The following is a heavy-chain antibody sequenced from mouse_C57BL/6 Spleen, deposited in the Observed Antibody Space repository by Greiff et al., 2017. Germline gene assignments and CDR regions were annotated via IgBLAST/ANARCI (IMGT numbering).Heavy chain of an antibody. Sequence: QVQLKQSGPELVKPGASVKISCKASGYAFSSSWMNWVKQRPGKGLEWIGRIYPGDGDTNYNGKFKGKATLTADKSSSTAYMQRSSLTSEDSAVYFCAREGITTVVAPGFAYWGQGTLVTVSA. CDR3: AREGITTVVAPGFAY. D-gene: IGHD1-1*01. V-gene: IGHV1-82*01. CDR2: IYPGDGDT. CDR1: GYAFSSSW. J-gene: IGHJ3*01.